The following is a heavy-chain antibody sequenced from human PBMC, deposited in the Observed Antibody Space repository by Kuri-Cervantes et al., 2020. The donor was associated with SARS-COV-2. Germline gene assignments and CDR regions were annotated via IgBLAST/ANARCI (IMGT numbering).Heavy chain of an antibody. J-gene: IGHJ3*01. CDR2: ISGSGGST. V-gene: IGHV3-23*01. CDR1: GFTFSSYA. Sequence: GESLKISCAASGFTFSSYAMSWVRQAPGKGLEWVSAISGSGGSTYYADSVKGRFTISRDNSKNTLYLQMNSLRAEDTAMYYCARTFRGRFGAPRHAFDLWGQGTTVTVSS. CDR3: ARTFRGRFGAPRHAFDL. D-gene: IGHD3-10*01.